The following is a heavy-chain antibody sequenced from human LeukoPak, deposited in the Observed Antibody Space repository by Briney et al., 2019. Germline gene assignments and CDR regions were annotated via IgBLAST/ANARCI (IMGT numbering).Heavy chain of an antibody. CDR2: INPNNGGT. CDR1: GYTFTGHY. Sequence: APSVKLSCKASGYTFTGHYMHWVRHAPGQGLEWMGWINPNNGGTNYAQKSQGRVTMTRDTSISTAYMELSRLRADDTAVYYCARAGAYSSGWFDPWGQGTLVTVSS. D-gene: IGHD6-19*01. J-gene: IGHJ5*02. CDR3: ARAGAYSSGWFDP. V-gene: IGHV1-2*02.